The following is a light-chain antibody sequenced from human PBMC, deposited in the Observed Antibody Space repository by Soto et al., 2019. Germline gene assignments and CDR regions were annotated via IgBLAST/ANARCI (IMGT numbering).Light chain of an antibody. CDR1: SSDVGNYNL. CDR2: EVT. Sequence: QSALTQPASVSGSPGQSITISCTGTSSDVGNYNLVSWYLQHPGKAPKLVVYEVTKRPSGVSDRFFGSKSANTASLTISGLQAEDEADYYCGSWDNSLSTYVFGSGTQLTVL. V-gene: IGLV2-23*02. CDR3: GSWDNSLSTYV. J-gene: IGLJ1*01.